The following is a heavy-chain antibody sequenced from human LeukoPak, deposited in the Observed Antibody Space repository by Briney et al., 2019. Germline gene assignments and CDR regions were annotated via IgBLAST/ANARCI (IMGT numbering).Heavy chain of an antibody. V-gene: IGHV4-39*01. CDR2: IYYSGST. CDR1: GGSISSTNYY. D-gene: IGHD2-21*02. CDR3: ARISFENCGGDCGAFDI. J-gene: IGHJ3*02. Sequence: SETLSLTCTVSGGSISSTNYYWGWIRQPPGKGLEWIGSIYYSGSTYYNPSLKSRVTISVDTSKNQFSLKLSSVTAADTAVYYCARISFENCGGDCGAFDIWGQGTMVTVSS.